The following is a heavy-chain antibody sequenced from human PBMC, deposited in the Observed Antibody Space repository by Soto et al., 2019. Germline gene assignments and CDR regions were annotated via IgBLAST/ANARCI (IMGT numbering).Heavy chain of an antibody. Sequence: QVQLVQSGAEVKKPGASVKVSCKASGYTFTIYGISWVRQAPGQGLEWMGWISGYNGNTDYAQNLQDRVTLTTDASTSSVYMELRRLRSDATAVYYCARVDYYDSSGYYGYWGQGTLITVSS. D-gene: IGHD3-22*01. CDR3: ARVDYYDSSGYYGY. CDR2: ISGYNGNT. CDR1: GYTFTIYG. V-gene: IGHV1-18*04. J-gene: IGHJ4*02.